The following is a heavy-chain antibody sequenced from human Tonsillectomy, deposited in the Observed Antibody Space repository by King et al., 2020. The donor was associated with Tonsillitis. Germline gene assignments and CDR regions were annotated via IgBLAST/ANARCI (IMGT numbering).Heavy chain of an antibody. CDR1: GFTFSSCA. J-gene: IGHJ4*02. CDR2: ISGSAGGT. V-gene: IGHV3-23*04. CDR3: AKGWVEMDA. D-gene: IGHD5-24*01. Sequence: VQLVESGGGLVQPGGSLRLSCAASGFTFSSCAMTWVRQAPGMRLEWVSAISGSAGGTYYADSVKGRFTISSDNSKNNLYLQMNSLRAEDTAVYYCAKGWVEMDAWGQGTLVTVSS.